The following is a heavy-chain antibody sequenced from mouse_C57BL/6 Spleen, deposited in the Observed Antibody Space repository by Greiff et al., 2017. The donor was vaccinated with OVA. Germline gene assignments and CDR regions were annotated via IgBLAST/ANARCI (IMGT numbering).Heavy chain of an antibody. CDR2: IDTSDSET. CDR3: ARMQNSNYFDY. V-gene: IGHV1-52*01. Sequence: QVQLQQSGAELVRPGSSVKLSCKASGYTFTSYWMHWVKQRPIQGLEWIGNIDTSDSETHYNQKFKDKDTLTVDKSSSTADMQLSSLTAEESAVYYCARMQNSNYFDYWGQGTTLTVSS. D-gene: IGHD2-5*01. CDR1: GYTFTSYW. J-gene: IGHJ2*01.